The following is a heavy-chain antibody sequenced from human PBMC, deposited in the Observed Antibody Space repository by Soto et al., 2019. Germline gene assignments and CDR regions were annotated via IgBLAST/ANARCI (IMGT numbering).Heavy chain of an antibody. V-gene: IGHV4-39*01. J-gene: IGHJ4*02. D-gene: IGHD4-17*01. CDR2: IYYSGST. CDR3: ARHRDYGDSYTYYFDY. Sequence: PSETLSLTCTVSGGSISSSSYYWGWIRQPPGKGLEWIGSIYYSGSTYYNPSLKSRVTISVDTSNNQFSLKLSSVTAADTAVYYCARHRDYGDSYTYYFDYWGQGTLVTVSS. CDR1: GGSISSSSYY.